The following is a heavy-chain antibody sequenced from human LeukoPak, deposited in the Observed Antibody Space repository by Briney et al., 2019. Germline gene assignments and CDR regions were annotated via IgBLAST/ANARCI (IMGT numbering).Heavy chain of an antibody. CDR1: GGSISSSSYY. D-gene: IGHD3-3*01. J-gene: IGHJ3*02. CDR3: ARTSYDFWSGYHDAFDI. Sequence: SETLSLTCTVSGGSISSSSYYWGWIRQPPGKGLEWIGSIYYSGSTYYNPSLKSRVTISVDTSKNQFSLKLSSVTAADTAVYYCARTSYDFWSGYHDAFDIWGQGTMVTVSS. V-gene: IGHV4-39*07. CDR2: IYYSGST.